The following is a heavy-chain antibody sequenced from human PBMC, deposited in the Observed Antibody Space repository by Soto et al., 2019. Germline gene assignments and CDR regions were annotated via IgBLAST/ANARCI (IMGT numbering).Heavy chain of an antibody. CDR1: GFNFSNGW. CDR3: STDEWE. CDR2: IKSKIHGGTT. J-gene: IGHJ4*02. V-gene: IGHV3-15*05. D-gene: IGHD1-26*01. Sequence: ELQLVESGGGLVKPGGSLRLSCAASGFNFSNGWMSWVRQAPGKGLEWVGRIKSKIHGGTTDYAAHVKGRFTISREDSKDALYLEMHSLQTDDTAVYYCSTDEWEWGQGTLVTVSS.